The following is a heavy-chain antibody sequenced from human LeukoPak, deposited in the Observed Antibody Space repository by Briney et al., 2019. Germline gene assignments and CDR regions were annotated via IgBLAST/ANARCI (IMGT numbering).Heavy chain of an antibody. J-gene: IGHJ6*03. CDR1: GFTFGDYA. D-gene: IGHD2-2*01. V-gene: IGHV3-49*04. CDR3: TRGSRYCDSTSCPYYYMDV. Sequence: GRSLRVSCTASGFTFGDYAMSWVRQAPGKGLEWEGFIRSKVYGGTTEYAASVKGRFTISRDDSKSIAYLQMNSLKTEDTAVYYCTRGSRYCDSTSCPYYYMDVWGKGTTVTVSS. CDR2: IRSKVYGGTT.